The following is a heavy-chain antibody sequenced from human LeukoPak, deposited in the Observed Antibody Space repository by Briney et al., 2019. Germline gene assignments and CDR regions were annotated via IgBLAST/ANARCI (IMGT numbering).Heavy chain of an antibody. V-gene: IGHV5-51*01. CDR1: GYSFISYW. Sequence: GESLKISCKSSGYSFISYWISWVRQMPGKGLEWMGIIYPGGSDIRYSPSFQGQVTISVDKSISTAYLQWSSLKASDTAMYYCATLAAPSAPYYFDYWGQGTLVTVSS. J-gene: IGHJ4*02. D-gene: IGHD6-6*01. CDR2: IYPGGSDI. CDR3: ATLAAPSAPYYFDY.